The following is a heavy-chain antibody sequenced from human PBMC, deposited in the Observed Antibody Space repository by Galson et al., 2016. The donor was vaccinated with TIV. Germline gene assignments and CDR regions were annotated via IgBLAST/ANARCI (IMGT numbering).Heavy chain of an antibody. CDR2: IYYSGST. CDR1: GGSISNYY. CDR3: ARLDTALDY. D-gene: IGHD5-18*01. J-gene: IGHJ4*02. V-gene: IGHV4-59*08. Sequence: ETLSLTCAVSGGSISNYYWSWIRQPPGKGLEWIGYIYYSGSTSYNPSLKSRVTISLDTPKSQFSLKLNSVTAADTVVYYCARLDTALDYWGQGTLVTVSS.